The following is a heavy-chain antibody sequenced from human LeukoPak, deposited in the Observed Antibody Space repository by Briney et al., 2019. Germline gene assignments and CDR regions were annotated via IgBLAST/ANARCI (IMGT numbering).Heavy chain of an antibody. J-gene: IGHJ4*02. Sequence: SQTLSLTCAVSGGSISSGGYSWGWIRQPPGKGLEWIGYTYHSGSTYYNPSLKSRVTISVDRSKNQFSLKLSSVTAADTAVYYYARAVGYSSLVLDYWGQGTLVTVSS. CDR2: TYHSGST. D-gene: IGHD5-18*01. CDR3: ARAVGYSSLVLDY. CDR1: GGSISSGGYS. V-gene: IGHV4-30-2*01.